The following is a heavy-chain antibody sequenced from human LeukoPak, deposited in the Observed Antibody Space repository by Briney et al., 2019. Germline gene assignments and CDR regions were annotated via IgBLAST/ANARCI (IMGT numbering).Heavy chain of an antibody. CDR2: ISGSGGST. D-gene: IGHD6-13*01. CDR1: GFTFSSYT. Sequence: GGSLRLSCAASGFTFSSYTMNWVRQAPGKGLEWVSAISGSGGSTYYADSVKGRFTISRDNAKNSLYLQMNSLRAEDTAVYYCARAIAAVAAAGKTGAFDIWGQGTMVTVSS. CDR3: ARAIAAVAAAGKTGAFDI. J-gene: IGHJ3*02. V-gene: IGHV3-21*01.